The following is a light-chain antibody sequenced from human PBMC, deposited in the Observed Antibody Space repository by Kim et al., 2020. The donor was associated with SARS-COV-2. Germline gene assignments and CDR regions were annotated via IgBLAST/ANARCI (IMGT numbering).Light chain of an antibody. CDR2: DVN. CDR1: SSDVGGYIH. J-gene: IGLJ3*02. Sequence: QSALTQPASVSGSPGQSSTISCTGTSSDVGGYIHVSWYQQHPGKAPKLILCDVNKRPSGASDRFSGSKSANTASLTISGLQAEDEAEYYCSSFTTIGTWVFGGGTQLTVL. CDR3: SSFTTIGTWV. V-gene: IGLV2-14*01.